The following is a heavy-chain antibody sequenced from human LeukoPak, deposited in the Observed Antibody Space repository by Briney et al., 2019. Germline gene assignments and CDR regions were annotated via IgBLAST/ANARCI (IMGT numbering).Heavy chain of an antibody. CDR2: IYNSETT. Sequence: PSETRSLTCTVSGDSISSYYWSWIRQPPGKGREWIGYIYNSETTNYNPSLESRVTISEDTPKNQFSLKLSSVTAADTAVYYCARRGSGSRGDFDYWGQGTLVTVSS. V-gene: IGHV4-59*08. J-gene: IGHJ4*02. CDR3: ARRGSGSRGDFDY. CDR1: GDSISSYY. D-gene: IGHD2-15*01.